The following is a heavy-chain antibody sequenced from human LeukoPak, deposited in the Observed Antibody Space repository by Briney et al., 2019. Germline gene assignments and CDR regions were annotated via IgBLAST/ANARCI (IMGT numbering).Heavy chain of an antibody. CDR3: ARVGYYYGSGSPPNWFDP. CDR1: DDSITMYT. D-gene: IGHD3-10*01. J-gene: IGHJ5*02. CDR2: VDHTGST. V-gene: IGHV4-59*01. Sequence: PSEPLSLPCTVSDDSITMYTWTWIPQPPGKGLNWFGNVDHTGSTKFNPSLNGRVSISRDTSKNLFSLRLRSVTAADTAVYCCARVGYYYGSGSPPNWFDPWGQGTLVTVSS.